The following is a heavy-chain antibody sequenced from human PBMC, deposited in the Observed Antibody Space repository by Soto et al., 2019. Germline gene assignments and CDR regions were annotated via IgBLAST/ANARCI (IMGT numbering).Heavy chain of an antibody. CDR1: GGSISSSSYY. CDR3: ARDREYSFGLTYDI. J-gene: IGHJ3*02. D-gene: IGHD3-3*01. V-gene: IGHV4-39*07. Sequence: SETLSLTCTVSGGSISSSSYYWGWIRQPPGKGLEWIGSIYYSGSTYYNPSLKSRVTISVDTSKNQFSLKLSSVTAADTAVYYCARDREYSFGLTYDIWGQGTMVTVSS. CDR2: IYYSGST.